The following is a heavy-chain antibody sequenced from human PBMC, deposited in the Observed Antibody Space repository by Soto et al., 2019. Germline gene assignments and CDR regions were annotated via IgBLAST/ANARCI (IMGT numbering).Heavy chain of an antibody. J-gene: IGHJ6*02. D-gene: IGHD2-21*02. CDR2: IIPVLGVT. CDR1: GSTFSSYT. Sequence: QVQLVQSGAEVRKPGSSVEVSCMASGSTFSSYTVNWVRQAPGQGLEWIGRIIPVLGVTHYARRFQGRVTIIADRSRKTADMELTSLTSEDTAVYYCARRRYCGVDCYNKFYYGMDVWGQGTTVTVSS. V-gene: IGHV1-69*02. CDR3: ARRRYCGVDCYNKFYYGMDV.